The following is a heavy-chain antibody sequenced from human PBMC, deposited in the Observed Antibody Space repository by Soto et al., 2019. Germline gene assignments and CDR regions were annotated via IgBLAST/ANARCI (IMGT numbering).Heavy chain of an antibody. J-gene: IGHJ4*01. Sequence: QVQLVQSGAEVKKPGSSVNVSCKASGGTFSSYTISWVRQAPGQGLEWMGRIFPTLGIANYAQKFQGRVTITADKSTSTANMELSSLRFDDTAMYYCARDYRRYDLFEYWGQGALVTVSS. V-gene: IGHV1-69*08. CDR1: GGTFSSYT. CDR2: IFPTLGIA. D-gene: IGHD5-12*01. CDR3: ARDYRRYDLFEY.